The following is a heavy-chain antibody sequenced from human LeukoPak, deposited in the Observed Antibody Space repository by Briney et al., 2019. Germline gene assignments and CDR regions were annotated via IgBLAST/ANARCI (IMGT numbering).Heavy chain of an antibody. V-gene: IGHV3-23*01. CDR1: GFTLSSYA. Sequence: AGGSLRLSCAASGFTLSSYAMSWVRQAPGKGLEWVSAISVSGNTYHADSVKGRFTISRDSSKNTLYLQMNRLRAEDAAVHYCAKAPVTTCSGAYCYPFDYWGQGTLVTVSS. J-gene: IGHJ4*02. D-gene: IGHD2-21*01. CDR2: ISVSGNT. CDR3: AKAPVTTCSGAYCYPFDY.